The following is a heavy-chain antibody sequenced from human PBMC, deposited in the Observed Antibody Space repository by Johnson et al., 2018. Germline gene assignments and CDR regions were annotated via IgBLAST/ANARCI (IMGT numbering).Heavy chain of an antibody. CDR1: GXSFTSYW. CDR2: IYPGDSDT. D-gene: IGHD3-22*01. J-gene: IGHJ1*01. Sequence: SCKGSGXSFTSYWIGWVRQMPGKGLEWMGIIYPGDSDTRYHPSFQGQFTISADKSISTAYLQWSSLKASDTAMYYCARHSTYYYDSSGYDAEYFQHWGQGTLVNVSS. V-gene: IGHV5-51*01. CDR3: ARHSTYYYDSSGYDAEYFQH.